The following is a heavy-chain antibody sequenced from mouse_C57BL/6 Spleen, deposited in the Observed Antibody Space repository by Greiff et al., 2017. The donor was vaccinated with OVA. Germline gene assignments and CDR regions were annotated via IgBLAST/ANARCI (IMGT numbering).Heavy chain of an antibody. Sequence: VQLQQSGAELVKPGASVKMSCKASGYTFTSYWITWVKQRPGQGLEWIGDIYPGSGSTNYNEKFKSKATLTVDTSSSTAYMQLSSLTSEDSAVYYCANRYYGSSYGYFDVWGTGTTVTVSS. J-gene: IGHJ1*03. CDR3: ANRYYGSSYGYFDV. CDR2: IYPGSGST. V-gene: IGHV1-55*01. CDR1: GYTFTSYW. D-gene: IGHD1-1*01.